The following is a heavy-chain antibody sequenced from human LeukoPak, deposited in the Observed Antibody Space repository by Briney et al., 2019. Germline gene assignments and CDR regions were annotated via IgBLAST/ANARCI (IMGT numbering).Heavy chain of an antibody. D-gene: IGHD3-16*01. CDR3: AREVSGDVGFGGVLPKEVYFDY. CDR2: ISYDGSNK. Sequence: GSLRLSCAASGFTFSSYGMHWVRQAPGKGLEWVAVISYDGSNKYYADSVKGRFTISRDNSKNTLYLQMNSLRAEDTAVYYCAREVSGDVGFGGVLPKEVYFDYWGQGTLVTVSS. J-gene: IGHJ4*02. CDR1: GFTFSSYG. V-gene: IGHV3-30*03.